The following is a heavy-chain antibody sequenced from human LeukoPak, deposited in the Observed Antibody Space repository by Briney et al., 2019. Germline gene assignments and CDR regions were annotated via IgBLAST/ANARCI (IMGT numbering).Heavy chain of an antibody. CDR3: AXXXASGSYGYYYYYMDV. V-gene: IGHV4-59*01. Sequence: SETLSLTCTVSGGSISSYYWSWIRQPPGKGLEWIGYIYYSGSTNYNPSLKSRVTISVDTSKNQFSLKLSSVTAADTAVYYCAXXXASGSYGYYYYYMDVWGKGTTVTISS. D-gene: IGHD1-26*01. J-gene: IGHJ6*03. CDR2: IYYSGST. CDR1: GGSISSYY.